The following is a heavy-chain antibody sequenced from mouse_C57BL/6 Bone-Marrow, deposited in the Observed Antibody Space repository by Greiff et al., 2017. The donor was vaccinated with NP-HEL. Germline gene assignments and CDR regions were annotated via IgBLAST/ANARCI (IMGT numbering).Heavy chain of an antibody. CDR2: ILPGGGST. Sequence: QVQLKESGAELMKPGASVKLSCKATGYTFTGYWIEWVKQRPGHGLEWIGEILPGGGSTNYNEKFKGKATFTADTSSNTAYMQLSSLTTEDSAIYYCARGNYGFFDYWGQGTTLTVSS. CDR3: ARGNYGFFDY. J-gene: IGHJ2*01. V-gene: IGHV1-9*01. CDR1: GYTFTGYW. D-gene: IGHD2-1*01.